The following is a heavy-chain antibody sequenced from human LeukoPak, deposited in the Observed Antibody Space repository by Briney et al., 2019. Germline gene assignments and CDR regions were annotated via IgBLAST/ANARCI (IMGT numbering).Heavy chain of an antibody. D-gene: IGHD6-19*01. CDR2: IYYSGST. CDR3: ARASSGWPTRDYYYYGMDV. CDR1: GGSISSYY. J-gene: IGHJ6*02. V-gene: IGHV4-59*01. Sequence: SETLSLTCPVSGGSISSYYWSWIRQPPGKGLEWIGYIYYSGSTNYNPSLKSRVTISVDTSKNQFSLKLSSVTAADTAVYYCARASSGWPTRDYYYYGMDVWGQGTTVTVSS.